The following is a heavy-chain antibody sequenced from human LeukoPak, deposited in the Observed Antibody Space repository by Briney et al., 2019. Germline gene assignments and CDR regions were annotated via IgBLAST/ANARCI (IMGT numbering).Heavy chain of an antibody. J-gene: IGHJ4*02. CDR3: ARGGIAVAGNAGYFDY. CDR2: INHSGST. V-gene: IGHV4-34*01. Sequence: ASETLSLTCAVYGGSLSGYYWSWIRQPPGKGLEWIGEINHSGSTNYNPSLKSRVTISVDTSKNQFSLKLSSVTAADTAVYYCARGGIAVAGNAGYFDYWGQGTLVTVSS. CDR1: GGSLSGYY. D-gene: IGHD6-19*01.